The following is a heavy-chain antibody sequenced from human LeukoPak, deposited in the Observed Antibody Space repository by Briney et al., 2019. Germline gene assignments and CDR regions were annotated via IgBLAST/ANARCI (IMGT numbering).Heavy chain of an antibody. CDR1: GGTFSSYA. Sequence: SVKVSCKASGGTFSSYAISWVRQAPGQGLEWMGGIIPIFGTANYAQKFQGRVTITADESTSTAYMELSSLRSEDTAVYYCARDGYCSSTSCPFDYWGQGTLVTVSS. V-gene: IGHV1-69*13. CDR2: IIPIFGTA. D-gene: IGHD2-2*03. J-gene: IGHJ4*02. CDR3: ARDGYCSSTSCPFDY.